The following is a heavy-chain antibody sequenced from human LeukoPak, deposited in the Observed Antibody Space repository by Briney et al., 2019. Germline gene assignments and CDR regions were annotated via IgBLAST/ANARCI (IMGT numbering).Heavy chain of an antibody. Sequence: PGGSLRLSCAASGFTFSKALMYWVRQAPGKGLEWVGRIKSKTDGGTTDYAAPVKGRFTISRDDSKNTLFLQMNSLKTEDTATYYCTTPKYSGYDFYFWGQGTLVTVSS. CDR3: TTPKYSGYDFYF. D-gene: IGHD5-12*01. J-gene: IGHJ4*02. CDR1: GFTFSKAL. V-gene: IGHV3-15*07. CDR2: IKSKTDGGTT.